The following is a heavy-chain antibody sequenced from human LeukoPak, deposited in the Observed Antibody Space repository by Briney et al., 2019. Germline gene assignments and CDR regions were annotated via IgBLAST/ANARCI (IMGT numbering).Heavy chain of an antibody. J-gene: IGHJ6*02. D-gene: IGHD1-14*01. V-gene: IGHV3-30*18. CDR3: AKDLGMAATRDYYYYGMDV. CDR1: GFTFSSYG. CDR2: ISYDGSNK. Sequence: GRSLRLSCAASGFTFSSYGMHWVRQAPGKGLEWVAVISYDGSNKYYADSVKGRFTISRDNSKNTLYLQMNSLRAEDTAVYYCAKDLGMAATRDYYYYGMDVWGQGTTVTVS.